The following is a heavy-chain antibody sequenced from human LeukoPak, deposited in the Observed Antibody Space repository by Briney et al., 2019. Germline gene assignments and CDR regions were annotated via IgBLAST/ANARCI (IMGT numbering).Heavy chain of an antibody. J-gene: IGHJ6*02. CDR1: GFTFSSYW. CDR2: IYSGGST. CDR3: GRDLHV. V-gene: IGHV3-53*01. Sequence: GGSLRLSCEASGFTFSSYWMSWVRQAPGKGLEWVSVIYSGGSTYYADSVKGRFTISRDNSKNTLYLQMNSLRAEDTAVYYCGRDLHVWGQGTTVTVSS.